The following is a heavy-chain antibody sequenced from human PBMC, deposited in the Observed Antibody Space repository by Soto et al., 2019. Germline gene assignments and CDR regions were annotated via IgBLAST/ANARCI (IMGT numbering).Heavy chain of an antibody. D-gene: IGHD4-17*01. V-gene: IGHV3-74*01. CDR3: ARGSGAHTVTTKGHDY. CDR1: GFTFSSYW. J-gene: IGHJ4*02. Sequence: GGSLRLSCAASGFTFSSYWMHWVRQAPGKGLVWVSRINSDGSSTSYADSVKGRYTISRDNAKNTLYLQMNSLRAEDTAVYYCARGSGAHTVTTKGHDYWGQGTLVTVSS. CDR2: INSDGSST.